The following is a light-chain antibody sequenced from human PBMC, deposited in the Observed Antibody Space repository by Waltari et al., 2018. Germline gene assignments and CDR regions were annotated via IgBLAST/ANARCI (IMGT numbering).Light chain of an antibody. J-gene: IGKJ1*01. CDR3: QQYYSTPQT. V-gene: IGKV4-1*01. Sequence: DIVMTQSPDSLAVSLGERATINGKSSQSVLYSSNNKNYLAWYQQKPGQPPKLLIYWASTRESGVPDRFSGSGSGTYFTLTISSLQAEDVAVYNCQQYYSTPQTFGQGTKVEIK. CDR2: WAS. CDR1: QSVLYSSNNKNY.